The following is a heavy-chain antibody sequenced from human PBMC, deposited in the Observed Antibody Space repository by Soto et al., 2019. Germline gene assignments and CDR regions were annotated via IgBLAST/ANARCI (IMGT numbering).Heavy chain of an antibody. CDR1: GFSVSTGGVG. Sequence: QITLKESGPTLVRPTQTLTLTCTFSGFSVSTGGVGVGWIRQPPGKALEWLALIYWNDDKRYSPSLKSRLTITKDTSNNQVVLTMTNMDPVDTATYYCAHRGYGDYPRDNWFDPWGQGTLVTVSS. CDR3: AHRGYGDYPRDNWFDP. D-gene: IGHD4-17*01. J-gene: IGHJ5*02. CDR2: IYWNDDK. V-gene: IGHV2-5*01.